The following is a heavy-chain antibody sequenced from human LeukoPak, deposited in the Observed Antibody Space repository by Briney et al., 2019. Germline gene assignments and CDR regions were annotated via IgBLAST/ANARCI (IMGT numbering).Heavy chain of an antibody. CDR1: GYTFTSYG. CDR3: ARDEARYSSGYYPNWFDP. D-gene: IGHD3-22*01. CDR2: ISGYNGYT. J-gene: IGHJ5*02. Sequence: SVKVSCKASGYTFTSYGISWVRQAPGQGLEWMGRISGYNGYTHYAHNLQGRVTMTTDTSTSTAYMELRSLRSDDTAVYYCARDEARYSSGYYPNWFDPWGQGTLVTVSS. V-gene: IGHV1-18*01.